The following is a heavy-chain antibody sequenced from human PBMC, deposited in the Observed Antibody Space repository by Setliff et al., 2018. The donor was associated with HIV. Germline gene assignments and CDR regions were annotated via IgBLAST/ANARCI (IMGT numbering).Heavy chain of an antibody. V-gene: IGHV1-8*02. CDR1: GYTFSSYD. CDR3: ARDSRSSIAPYNFDY. CDR2: MNPNSGNT. Sequence: GASVKVSCKASGYTFSSYDINWVRQATGQGLEWMGWMNPNSGNTGYAQKFQGRVTMTRDTSISTAYMELNNLKFEDTAVYYCARDSRSSIAPYNFDYWGQGTVVTVSS. J-gene: IGHJ4*02. D-gene: IGHD6-6*01.